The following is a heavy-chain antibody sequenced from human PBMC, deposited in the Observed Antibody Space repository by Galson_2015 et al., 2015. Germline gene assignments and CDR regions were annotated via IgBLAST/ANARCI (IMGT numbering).Heavy chain of an antibody. Sequence: SLRLSCAASGFTFSSYWMSWVRQAPGKGLEWVANIKQDGSEKYYVDSVKGRFTISRDNAKNSLYLQMNSLRAEDTAVYYRARDRSYGSGSYYNENWFDPWGQGTLVTVSS. CDR1: GFTFSSYW. CDR3: ARDRSYGSGSYYNENWFDP. J-gene: IGHJ5*02. V-gene: IGHV3-7*01. CDR2: IKQDGSEK. D-gene: IGHD3-10*01.